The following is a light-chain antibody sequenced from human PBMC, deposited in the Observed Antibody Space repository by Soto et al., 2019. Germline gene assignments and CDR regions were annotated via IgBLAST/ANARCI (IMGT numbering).Light chain of an antibody. Sequence: QSVLTQPPSASGTPGQRVTISCSGGSSNIGSNTVNWYQQLPGTAPKLLIYSNNQRPSGVPDRFSGSKSGTSASLAISGLQSEDEADYYYAAWDDSLNGVVFGGGTKLTVL. V-gene: IGLV1-44*01. CDR2: SNN. J-gene: IGLJ2*01. CDR1: SSNIGSNT. CDR3: AAWDDSLNGVV.